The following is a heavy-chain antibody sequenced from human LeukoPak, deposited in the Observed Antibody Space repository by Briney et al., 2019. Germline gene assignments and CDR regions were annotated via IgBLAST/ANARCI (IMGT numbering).Heavy chain of an antibody. D-gene: IGHD6-13*01. CDR3: ASGGQQQLPDY. CDR2: INPSGGST. CDR1: GYTFTSYY. J-gene: IGHJ4*02. Sequence: ASVKVSCKASGYTFTSYYMYWVRQAPGQGLEWMGIINPSGGSTSYAQKFQGRVTMTRDTSTSTVYMELSSLRSEDTAVYYCASGGQQQLPDYWGQGTLVTVSS. V-gene: IGHV1-46*01.